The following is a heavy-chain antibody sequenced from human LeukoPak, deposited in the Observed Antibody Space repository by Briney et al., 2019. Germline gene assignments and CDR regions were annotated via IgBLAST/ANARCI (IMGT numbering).Heavy chain of an antibody. CDR2: ISSSSSYI. V-gene: IGHV3-21*01. D-gene: IGHD1-26*01. CDR3: TRDIVGATMAPASSEY. Sequence: MTGGSLRLSCAASGFTFSTYSMNWVRQAPGKGLEWVSSISSSSSYIYYADSVKGRFTISRDNAKNSLYLQMNSLRGEDTAVYYCTRDIVGATMAPASSEYWGQGTLVTVSS. CDR1: GFTFSTYS. J-gene: IGHJ4*02.